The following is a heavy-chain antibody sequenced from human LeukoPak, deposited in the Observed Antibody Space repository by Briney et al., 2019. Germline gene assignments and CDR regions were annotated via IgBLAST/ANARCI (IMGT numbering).Heavy chain of an antibody. CDR1: GGSISRYY. J-gene: IGHJ4*02. D-gene: IGHD4-23*01. CDR3: ARFGYGGYYFDY. Sequence: SETLSLTCTVSGGSISRYYWSWIRQPPGKGLEWIGYIYYSGSTNYNPSLKSRVTISVDTSKNQFSLKLSSVTAADTAVYYCARFGYGGYYFDYWGRRTLVTVSS. V-gene: IGHV4-59*01. CDR2: IYYSGST.